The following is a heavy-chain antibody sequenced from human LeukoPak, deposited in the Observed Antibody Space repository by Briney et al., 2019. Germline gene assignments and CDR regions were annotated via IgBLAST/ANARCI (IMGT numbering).Heavy chain of an antibody. CDR3: ARYDSSGYYYY. CDR1: GGSISSYY. Sequence: SETLSLTCTVSGGSISSYYWSWIRQPPGKGLEWIGYIYYSGSTNYNPSLKSRVTISVDTSKNQFSLKLSSVTAADTAVYYCARYDSSGYYYYWGQGTLVTVSS. D-gene: IGHD3-22*01. CDR2: IYYSGST. J-gene: IGHJ4*02. V-gene: IGHV4-59*08.